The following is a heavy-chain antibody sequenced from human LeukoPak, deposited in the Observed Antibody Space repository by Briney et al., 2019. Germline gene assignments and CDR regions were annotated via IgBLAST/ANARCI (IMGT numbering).Heavy chain of an antibody. V-gene: IGHV4-59*01. CDR1: GGSISSYY. CDR2: IYNSGST. J-gene: IGHJ6*03. D-gene: IGHD6-13*01. Sequence: PSETLSLTCTVSGGSISSYYWRWIRQPPGKGLEWIGYIYNSGSTNYNPSLKSRVTLSVDMSKNQLSLKLSSVTAADTAVYYCARVAAGYYYYMDVWGKGTTVTVSS. CDR3: ARVAAGYYYYMDV.